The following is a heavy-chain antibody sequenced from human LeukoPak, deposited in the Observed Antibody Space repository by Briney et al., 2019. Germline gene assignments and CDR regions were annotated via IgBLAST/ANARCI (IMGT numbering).Heavy chain of an antibody. CDR2: IYHSGST. V-gene: IGHV4-39*07. CDR3: ARGNSYGYYHFDY. Sequence: SETLSLTCTVSGGSISSSSYYWGWIRQPPGKGLEWIGSIYHSGSTYYNPSLKSRVTISVDTSKNQFSLKLSSVTAADTAVYYCARGNSYGYYHFDYWGQGTLVTVSS. CDR1: GGSISSSSYY. D-gene: IGHD5-18*01. J-gene: IGHJ4*02.